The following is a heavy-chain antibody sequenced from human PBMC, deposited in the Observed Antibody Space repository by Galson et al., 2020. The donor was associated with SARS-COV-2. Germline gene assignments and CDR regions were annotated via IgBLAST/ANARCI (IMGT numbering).Heavy chain of an antibody. CDR1: GFTFSSSG. Sequence: GESLKISCAASGFTFSSSGMHWVRQAPGKGLEWVAVISYDGSNKYYADSVKGRFTISRDNSKNTLYLQMNSLRAEDTAVYYCAKRSIAALVYYYMDVWGKGTTVTVSS. J-gene: IGHJ6*03. D-gene: IGHD6-6*01. CDR3: AKRSIAALVYYYMDV. V-gene: IGHV3-30*18. CDR2: ISYDGSNK.